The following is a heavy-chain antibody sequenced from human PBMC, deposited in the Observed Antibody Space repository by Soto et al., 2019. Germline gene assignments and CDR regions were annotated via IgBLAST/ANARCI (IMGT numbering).Heavy chain of an antibody. D-gene: IGHD2-21*02. CDR2: IYWDNDI. V-gene: IGHV2-5*02. Sequence: QITLKESGPTLVKPTQTLTLTCTFSGFSLNTGGLGVGWIRQPPGKALEWLALIYWDNDIRYSPSLKSRLTITKDTSKNQVVLRMSNMDPVDAGIYYCVHSRCGGDCLQSYSSHYYYGMDVWGQGTTVTVSS. J-gene: IGHJ6*02. CDR1: GFSLNTGGLG. CDR3: VHSRCGGDCLQSYSSHYYYGMDV.